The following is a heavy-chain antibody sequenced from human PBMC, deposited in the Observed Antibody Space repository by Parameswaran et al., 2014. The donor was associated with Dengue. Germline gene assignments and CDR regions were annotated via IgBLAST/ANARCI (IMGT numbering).Heavy chain of an antibody. CDR1: GYTFTSYD. Sequence: ASVKVSCKASGYTFTSYDINWVRQATGQGLEWMGWMNPNSGNTGYAQKFQGRVTMTRNTSISTAYMELSSLRSEDTAVYYCASRYYDILTGYYPTYYYYGMDVWGQGTTVTVSS. CDR3: ASRYYDILTGYYPTYYYYGMDV. D-gene: IGHD3-9*01. V-gene: IGHV1-8*01. J-gene: IGHJ6*02. CDR2: MNPNSGNT.